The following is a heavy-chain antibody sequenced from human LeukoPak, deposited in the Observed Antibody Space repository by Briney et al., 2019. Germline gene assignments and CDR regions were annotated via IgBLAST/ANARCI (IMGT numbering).Heavy chain of an antibody. CDR3: AKDYDSSGPGGY. V-gene: IGHV3-30*18. CDR1: GFTFSSYG. J-gene: IGHJ4*02. D-gene: IGHD3-22*01. CDR2: ISYDGSNK. Sequence: GGSLRLSCAASGFTFSSYGMHWVRQAPGKGLEWVAVISYDGSNKYYADSVKGRFTISRDNSKNTLYLQMNSLRAEDTAVYYCAKDYDSSGPGGYWGQGTLVTVSS.